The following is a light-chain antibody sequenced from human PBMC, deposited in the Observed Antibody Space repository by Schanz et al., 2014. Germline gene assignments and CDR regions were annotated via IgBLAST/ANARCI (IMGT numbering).Light chain of an antibody. CDR2: EGI. CDR1: TNYGGSYNL. V-gene: IGLV2-23*01. CDR3: CSYAGSSTLVV. J-gene: IGLJ2*01. Sequence: QSALTQPASVSGSPGQSITISCTATTNYGGSYNLVSWYQQSPGKAPQLMIYEGIKRPSGVSDRFSGSKSGNTASLTISGLQAEDEADYYCCSYAGSSTLVVFGGGTKLTVL.